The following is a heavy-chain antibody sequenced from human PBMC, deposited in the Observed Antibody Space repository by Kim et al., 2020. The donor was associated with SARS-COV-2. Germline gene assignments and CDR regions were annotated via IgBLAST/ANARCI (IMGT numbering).Heavy chain of an antibody. CDR3: ARDHLSLWPDAFDI. CDR1: GFTVSSNY. J-gene: IGHJ3*02. CDR2: IYSGGIT. V-gene: IGHV3-66*01. Sequence: GGSLRLSCAASGFTVSSNYISWVRQAPGKGLEWVSVIYSGGITYYADSVKGRFTISRDNSKNTLYLQINSLRAEDTAVYYCARDHLSLWPDAFDIWGQGT. D-gene: IGHD2-21*01.